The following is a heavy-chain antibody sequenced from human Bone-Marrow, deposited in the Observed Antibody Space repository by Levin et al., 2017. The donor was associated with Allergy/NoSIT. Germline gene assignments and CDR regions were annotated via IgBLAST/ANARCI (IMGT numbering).Heavy chain of an antibody. CDR1: GFTFSSYW. CDR2: INSDGSST. V-gene: IGHV3-74*01. J-gene: IGHJ6*02. D-gene: IGHD3-16*01. CDR3: ARDDGFGWGDYGMDV. Sequence: GESLRLSCAASGFTFSSYWMHWVRHAPGKGLVWVSRINSDGSSTSYADSVKGRFTISRDNAKNTLYLQMNSLRAEDTAVYYCARDDGFGWGDYGMDVWGQGTTVTVSS.